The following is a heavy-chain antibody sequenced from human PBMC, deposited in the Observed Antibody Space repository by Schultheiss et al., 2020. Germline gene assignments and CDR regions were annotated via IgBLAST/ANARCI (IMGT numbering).Heavy chain of an antibody. V-gene: IGHV1-58*02. CDR3: AASTGSRYFDWLLPVDDFDY. CDR1: GFTFTSSA. Sequence: VKVSCKASGFTFTSSAMQWVRQARGQRLEWIGWIVVGSGNTNYAQKFQERVTITRDMSTSTAYMELSSLRSEDTAVYYCAASTGSRYFDWLLPVDDFDYWGQGTLVTVSA. CDR2: IVVGSGNT. D-gene: IGHD3-9*01. J-gene: IGHJ4*02.